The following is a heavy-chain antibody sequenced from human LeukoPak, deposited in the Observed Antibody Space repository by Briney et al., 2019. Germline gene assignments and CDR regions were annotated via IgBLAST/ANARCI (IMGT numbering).Heavy chain of an antibody. CDR2: IYYSGST. D-gene: IGHD6-13*01. V-gene: IGHV4-59*08. J-gene: IGHJ6*02. CDR3: ARQHIHTSSWLSPYYYYGMDV. Sequence: PSETLSLTCTVSGGSISSYYWSWIRQPPGKGLEWIGYIYYSGSTNYNPSLKSRVTISVDTSKNQFSLNLSSVTAADTAVYYCARQHIHTSSWLSPYYYYGMDVWGQGTTVTVSS. CDR1: GGSISSYY.